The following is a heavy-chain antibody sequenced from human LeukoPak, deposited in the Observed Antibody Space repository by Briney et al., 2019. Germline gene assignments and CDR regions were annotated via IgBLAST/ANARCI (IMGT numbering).Heavy chain of an antibody. J-gene: IGHJ6*03. D-gene: IGHD3-22*01. V-gene: IGHV4-39*01. CDR3: ARQVRSPVVMFMDV. CDR2: VYYTGIT. Sequence: SETLSLTCTVVGGSISTSTYNWGWIRQPPGKGLEWIGSVYYTGITYYNPSVESRVTISVDTSKNHFSLELNSVTAADTGVYFCARQVRSPVVMFMDVWGKGTTVIVSS. CDR1: GGSISTSTYN.